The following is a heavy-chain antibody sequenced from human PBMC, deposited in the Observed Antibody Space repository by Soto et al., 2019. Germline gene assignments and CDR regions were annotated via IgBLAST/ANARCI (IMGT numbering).Heavy chain of an antibody. CDR3: AKGGGNGYRYVDY. J-gene: IGHJ4*02. CDR1: GFTFSRYA. V-gene: IGHV3-23*01. CDR2: ISYTGGST. D-gene: IGHD5-12*01. Sequence: EVQLLESGGGLVQPGGSLRLSCAASGFTFSRYAMSWVRQAPGKGLEWVSAISYTGGSTYYADSVKGRFTISRDNSKDTLYLQMNSLRAEDTAVYYCAKGGGNGYRYVDYWGQGNLVTVSS.